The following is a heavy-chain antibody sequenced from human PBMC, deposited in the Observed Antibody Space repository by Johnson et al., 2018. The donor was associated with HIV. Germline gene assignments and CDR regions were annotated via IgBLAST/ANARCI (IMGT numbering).Heavy chain of an antibody. V-gene: IGHV3-33*06. J-gene: IGHJ3*02. CDR3: AKDMYEGSDIAAVLGPAFDI. CDR1: GFTFSSYG. Sequence: QVQLVESGGGVVQPGGSLRLSCSASGFTFSSYGMHWVRQAPGKGLEWVAVIWYDGSNKYYADSVKGRFTISRDNYKNTLYLQMNSLRAEDTAVYYCAKDMYEGSDIAAVLGPAFDIWGQGTMVTVSS. CDR2: IWYDGSNK. D-gene: IGHD6-13*01.